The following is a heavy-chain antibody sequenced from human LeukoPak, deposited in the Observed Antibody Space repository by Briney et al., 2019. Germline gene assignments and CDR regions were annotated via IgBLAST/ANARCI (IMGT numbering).Heavy chain of an antibody. CDR1: GFTFSSYS. CDR3: ARGVIWGWFDY. V-gene: IGHV3-48*04. J-gene: IGHJ4*02. Sequence: GGSLRLSCAASGFTFSSYSMNWVRQAPGKGLEWVSYISSSSSTIYYADSVKGRFTISRDNAKNSLYLQMNSLRAEDTAVYYCARGVIWGWFDYWGQGTLVTVSS. CDR2: ISSSSSTI. D-gene: IGHD3-16*02.